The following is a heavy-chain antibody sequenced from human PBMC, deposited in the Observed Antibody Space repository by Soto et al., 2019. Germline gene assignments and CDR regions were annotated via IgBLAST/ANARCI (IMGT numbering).Heavy chain of an antibody. Sequence: GGALRLSCAASGFVVIRNYMSWVRQAPGKGLEWVSVIHTGGDTYYTDSVKGRFTISRDNSKNTLYLQMNSLRAEDTAVYYCARTNGRLSDYWGQGTLVTVSS. J-gene: IGHJ4*02. CDR2: IHTGGDT. V-gene: IGHV3-66*01. CDR1: GFVVIRNY. D-gene: IGHD2-8*01. CDR3: ARTNGRLSDY.